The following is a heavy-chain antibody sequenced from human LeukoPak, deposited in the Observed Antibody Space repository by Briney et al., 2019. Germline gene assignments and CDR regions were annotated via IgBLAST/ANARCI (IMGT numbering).Heavy chain of an antibody. CDR2: INHSGST. CDR3: ARAEWLPPRDYYYGMDV. V-gene: IGHV4-34*01. CDR1: GGSFSGYY. J-gene: IGHJ6*02. D-gene: IGHD5-12*01. Sequence: PSETLSLTCAVYGGSFSGYYWSWTRQPPGKGLEWIGEINHSGSTNYNPSLKSRVTISVDTSKNQFSLKLSSVTAADTAVYYCARAEWLPPRDYYYGMDVWGQGTTVTVSS.